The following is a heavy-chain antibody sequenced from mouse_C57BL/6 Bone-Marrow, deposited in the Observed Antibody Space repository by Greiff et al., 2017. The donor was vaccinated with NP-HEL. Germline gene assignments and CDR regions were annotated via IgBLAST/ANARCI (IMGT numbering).Heavy chain of an antibody. CDR3: AKEGIYYGNYYAMDY. CDR2: IDPSDSYT. D-gene: IGHD2-1*01. J-gene: IGHJ4*01. Sequence: VQLQQSGAELVKPGASVKLSCKASGYTFTSYWMQWVKQRPGQGLEWIGEIDPSDSYTNYNQKFKGKATLTVDTSSSTAYMQLSSLTSEDSAVYYCAKEGIYYGNYYAMDYWGQGTSVTVSS. CDR1: GYTFTSYW. V-gene: IGHV1-50*01.